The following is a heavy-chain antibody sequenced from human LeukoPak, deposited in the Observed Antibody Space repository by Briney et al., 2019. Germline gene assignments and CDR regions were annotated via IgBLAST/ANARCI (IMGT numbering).Heavy chain of an antibody. J-gene: IGHJ3*02. CDR1: GFTFSSYG. CDR2: ISSGGST. CDR3: ARTSTNNSGGGDAFDI. V-gene: IGHV3-66*01. D-gene: IGHD3-22*01. Sequence: GRSLRLSCAASGFTFSSYGMHWVRQAPGKGLEWVSVISSGGSTYYADSVKGRFTISRDNSKNTLYLQMNSLRAEDTAVYYCARTSTNNSGGGDAFDIWGQGTMVTVSS.